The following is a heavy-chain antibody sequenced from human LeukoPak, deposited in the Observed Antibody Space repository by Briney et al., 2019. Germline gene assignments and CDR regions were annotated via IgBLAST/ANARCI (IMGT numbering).Heavy chain of an antibody. CDR1: GGSISSSSYY. J-gene: IGHJ4*02. CDR3: ARHWGCRPYYFDY. D-gene: IGHD3-16*01. CDR2: IYYSGST. V-gene: IGHV4-39*01. Sequence: KPSETLSLTCTVSGGSISSSSYYWGWIRQPPGKGLEWIGSIYYSGSTYYNPSLKSRVTISVDTSKNQFSLKLSSVTAADTAVYYCARHWGCRPYYFDYWGQGTLVTVSS.